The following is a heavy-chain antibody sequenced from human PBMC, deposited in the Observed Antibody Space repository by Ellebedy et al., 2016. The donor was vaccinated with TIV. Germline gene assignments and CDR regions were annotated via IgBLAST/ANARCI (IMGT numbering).Heavy chain of an antibody. CDR3: ARLQSWFDP. CDR1: GGSISSYY. D-gene: IGHD5-24*01. V-gene: IGHV4-59*08. CDR2: IYYSGST. Sequence: MPSETLSLTCTVSGGSISSYYWSWIRQPPGKGLEWIGYIYYSGSTNYNPSLKSRVTISVDTSKNQFSLKLSSVTAADTAVYYCARLQSWFDPWGQGTLVTVSS. J-gene: IGHJ5*02.